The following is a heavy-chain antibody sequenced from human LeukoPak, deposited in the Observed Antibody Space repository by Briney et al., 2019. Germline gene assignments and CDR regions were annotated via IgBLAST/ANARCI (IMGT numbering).Heavy chain of an antibody. V-gene: IGHV4-34*01. CDR3: ASIPITNYYDSSDYPGSY. J-gene: IGHJ4*02. CDR1: GGSFSGYY. D-gene: IGHD3-22*01. Sequence: SETLSLTCAVYGGSFSGYYWSWIRQPPGKGLEWIGEINHSGSTNYNPSLKSRVTISVDTSKNQFSLKLSSVTAADTAVYYCASIPITNYYDSSDYPGSYWGQGTLVTVSS. CDR2: INHSGST.